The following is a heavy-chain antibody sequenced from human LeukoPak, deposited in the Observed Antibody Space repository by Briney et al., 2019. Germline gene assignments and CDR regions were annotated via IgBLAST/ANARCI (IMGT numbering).Heavy chain of an antibody. D-gene: IGHD3-10*01. J-gene: IGHJ5*02. CDR3: ARAGPWQIDP. Sequence: SETLSLTCAVFGGSFSGYFWSWIRQPPGKGLGWIGHIYYSGSTNYNPSLKSRVTISVDRSKNQFSLRLTSVTAADTAVYYCARAGPWQIDPWGQGTLVTVSS. CDR2: IYYSGST. V-gene: IGHV4-59*01. CDR1: GGSFSGYF.